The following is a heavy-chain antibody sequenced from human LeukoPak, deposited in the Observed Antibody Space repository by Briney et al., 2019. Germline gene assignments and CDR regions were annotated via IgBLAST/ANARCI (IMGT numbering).Heavy chain of an antibody. CDR1: GGSISSGDYY. V-gene: IGHV4-30-4*01. CDR2: IYYSGST. J-gene: IGHJ3*02. D-gene: IGHD2-2*01. CDR3: ARAVCSSTSCYSFGGDAFDI. Sequence: TSETLSLTCTVSGGSISSGDYYWSWIRQPPGKGLEWIGYIYYSGSTYYNPSLKSRVTISVDTSKNQFSLKLSSVTAADTAVYYCARAVCSSTSCYSFGGDAFDIWGQGTMVTVSS.